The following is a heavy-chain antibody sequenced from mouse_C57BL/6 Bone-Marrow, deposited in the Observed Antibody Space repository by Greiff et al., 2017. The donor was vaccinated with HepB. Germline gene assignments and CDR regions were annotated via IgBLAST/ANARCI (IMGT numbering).Heavy chain of an antibody. CDR2: ISDGGSYT. CDR3: ARDRPPGYFDY. V-gene: IGHV5-4*01. CDR1: GFTFSSYA. J-gene: IGHJ2*01. Sequence: EVNLVESGGGLVKPGGSLKLSCAASGFTFSSYAMSWVRQTPEKRLEWVATISDGGSYTYYPDNVKGRFTISRDNAKNNLYLQMSHLKSEDTAMYYCARDRPPGYFDYWGQGTTLTVSS.